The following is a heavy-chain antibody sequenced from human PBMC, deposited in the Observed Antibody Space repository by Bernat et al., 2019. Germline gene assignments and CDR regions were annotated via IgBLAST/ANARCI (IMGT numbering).Heavy chain of an antibody. V-gene: IGHV3-21*05. CDR3: ARYSSSSISGYYYYYMDV. Sequence: EVQLVESGGGLVKPGGSLRLSCAASGFTFSSYSMNWVRQAPGKGLGWVSYISSSSSYIYYADSVKGRFTISRDNAKNSLYLQMNSLRAEDTAVYYCARYSSSSISGYYYYYMDVWGKGTTVTVSS. CDR2: ISSSSSYI. D-gene: IGHD6-6*01. J-gene: IGHJ6*03. CDR1: GFTFSSYS.